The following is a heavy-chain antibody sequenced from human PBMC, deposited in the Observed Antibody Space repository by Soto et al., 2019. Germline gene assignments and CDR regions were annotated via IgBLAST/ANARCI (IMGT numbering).Heavy chain of an antibody. Sequence: EVQLVESGGGLVQPGRSLILSCAASGFTFDDSAMHWVRQAPGKGLEWVSGISWNSGSIGYADSVKGRFTISRDNAKNALYLQMNSLRAEDTALYYCARTPVPSSGYYLRGGMDVWGQGTTVTVSS. CDR1: GFTFDDSA. J-gene: IGHJ6*02. D-gene: IGHD3-22*01. V-gene: IGHV3-9*01. CDR3: ARTPVPSSGYYLRGGMDV. CDR2: ISWNSGSI.